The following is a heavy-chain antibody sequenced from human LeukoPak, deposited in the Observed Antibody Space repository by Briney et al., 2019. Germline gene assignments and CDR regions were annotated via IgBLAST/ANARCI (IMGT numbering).Heavy chain of an antibody. Sequence: GGSLRLSCTASGFTFDDYAMNWVRQAPGKGLEWVSGINWIGGSAGYADSVEGRFTISRDNSKNTLYLQMNSLRAEDTAVYYCARPYCSGGSCPITDAFDIWGQGTMVTVSS. CDR3: ARPYCSGGSCPITDAFDI. D-gene: IGHD2-15*01. V-gene: IGHV3-20*04. J-gene: IGHJ3*02. CDR1: GFTFDDYA. CDR2: INWIGGSA.